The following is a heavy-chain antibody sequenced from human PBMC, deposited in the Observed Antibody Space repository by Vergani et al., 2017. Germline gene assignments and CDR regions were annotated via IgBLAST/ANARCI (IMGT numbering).Heavy chain of an antibody. J-gene: IGHJ6*02. CDR1: GFTLNTYG. D-gene: IGHD2-8*01. V-gene: IGHV3-30*02. Sequence: VQLLESGGGVVQPGGSLRLSCTLSGFTLNTYGIHWVRQAPGKGLEWVSFIRYDGSSEYYGDSVKGRFTISRDKSQNTVNLQMNSLRTEDTAVYFCANSVMAGNVGVAYFGMDVWGRGTTVTVSS. CDR3: ANSVMAGNVGVAYFGMDV. CDR2: IRYDGSSE.